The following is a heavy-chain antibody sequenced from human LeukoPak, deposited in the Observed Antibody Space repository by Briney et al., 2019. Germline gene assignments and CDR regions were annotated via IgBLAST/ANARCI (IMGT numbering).Heavy chain of an antibody. D-gene: IGHD3-10*01. Sequence: PGGSLRLSCTGSGLTLGDYGMSWVRQAPGKGLEWVGFMRSKAYGGTTEYAASVKGRFTVSRDDSKSIAYLQMNSLKTEDTAVYYCARTGETMVRGIIIRFPIDYWGQGTLVTVSS. CDR2: MRSKAYGGTT. CDR3: ARTGETMVRGIIIRFPIDY. CDR1: GLTLGDYG. J-gene: IGHJ4*02. V-gene: IGHV3-49*04.